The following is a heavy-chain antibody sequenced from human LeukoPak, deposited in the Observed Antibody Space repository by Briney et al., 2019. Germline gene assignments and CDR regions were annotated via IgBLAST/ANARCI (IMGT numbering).Heavy chain of an antibody. Sequence: GGSLRLSCAASGFTFSSYSMNWVRQAPGKGLEWVSSISSSSSYIYYADSVKGRFTISRDNAKNSLYLQMNSQRAEDTAVYYCARTEAGTDYFDYWGQGTLVTVSS. V-gene: IGHV3-21*01. D-gene: IGHD6-19*01. J-gene: IGHJ4*02. CDR2: ISSSSSYI. CDR1: GFTFSSYS. CDR3: ARTEAGTDYFDY.